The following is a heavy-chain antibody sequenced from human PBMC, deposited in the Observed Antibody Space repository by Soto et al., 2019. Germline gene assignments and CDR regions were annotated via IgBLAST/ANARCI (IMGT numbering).Heavy chain of an antibody. D-gene: IGHD6-19*01. CDR2: IYWDDDK. J-gene: IGHJ5*02. Sequence: QITLKESGPTLVKPTQTLTLTCTFSGFSLSTTGVGVGWIRQPPGKALEWLALIYWDDDKRYSPSLKSRLTITKDTSKIPVVLTMTNMDPVDTATYYCAHRPVVVAGTSNNWFDPWGQGTLVTVSS. CDR1: GFSLSTTGVG. CDR3: AHRPVVVAGTSNNWFDP. V-gene: IGHV2-5*02.